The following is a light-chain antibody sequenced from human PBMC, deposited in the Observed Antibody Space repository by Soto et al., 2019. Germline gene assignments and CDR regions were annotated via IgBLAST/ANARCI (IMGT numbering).Light chain of an antibody. J-gene: IGKJ1*01. Sequence: DIKMSQSPSSLCATVGDRVTITCRASQSISSYLNWYQQKPGKAPKLLIYAASSLQSGVPSRFSGSGSGTDFTLTISSLQPEDFATYYCQQSYSTPRTFGQGTMADIK. CDR3: QQSYSTPRT. V-gene: IGKV1-39*01. CDR2: AAS. CDR1: QSISSY.